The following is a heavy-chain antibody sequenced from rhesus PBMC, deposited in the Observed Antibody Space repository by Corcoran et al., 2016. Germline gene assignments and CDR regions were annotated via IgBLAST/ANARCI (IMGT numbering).Heavy chain of an antibody. CDR2: INPSKGNT. D-gene: IGHD3-9*01. CDR3: TRGLTSFGY. V-gene: IGHV1S9*01. CDR1: GSTFTIYS. J-gene: IGHJ4*01. Sequence: QVQLVQSGAEVKKPGASVKLSCKASGSTFTIYSIPWVRQAAGQVLEWMGWINPSKGNTGYAQKFQGRVTMTRDTSTSTAYMELSSLRFEDTAVYYCTRGLTSFGYWGQGVLVTVSS.